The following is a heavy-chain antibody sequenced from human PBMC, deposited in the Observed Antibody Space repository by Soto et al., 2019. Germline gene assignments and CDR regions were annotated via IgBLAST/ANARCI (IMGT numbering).Heavy chain of an antibody. CDR3: ARGRGYGGYYYYYYMDV. Sequence: QVQLQQWGAGLLKPSETLSLTCAVYGGSFSGYYGSWIRQPPGEGLEWIGEINHSGSTNYNPSLKSRVTISVDTSKNQFSLRLSSVTAADTAVYYCARGRGYGGYYYYYYMDVWGKGTTVTVSS. D-gene: IGHD5-12*01. J-gene: IGHJ6*03. CDR2: INHSGST. V-gene: IGHV4-34*01. CDR1: GGSFSGYY.